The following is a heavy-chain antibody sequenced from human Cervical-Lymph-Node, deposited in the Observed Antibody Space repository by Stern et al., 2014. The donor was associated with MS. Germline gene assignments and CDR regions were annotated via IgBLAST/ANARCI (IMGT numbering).Heavy chain of an antibody. CDR3: ARDYEDTSMLFDH. J-gene: IGHJ4*02. CDR2: ISYDGNHK. Sequence: VQLVESGGAVVQPGRSLRLSWAASGFTFSSYGMHWVRQAPGTGLEWVTVISYDGNHKYYAASVKGRFTISRDNSKNTLHLQMNSVTPDDTAIYYCARDYEDTSMLFDHWGQGTLVTVSS. D-gene: IGHD2-8*01. CDR1: GFTFSSYG. V-gene: IGHV3-30*03.